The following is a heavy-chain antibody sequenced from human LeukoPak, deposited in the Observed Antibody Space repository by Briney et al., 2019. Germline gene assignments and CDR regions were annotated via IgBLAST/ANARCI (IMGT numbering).Heavy chain of an antibody. J-gene: IGHJ4*02. CDR3: ARESTRLLALDY. Sequence: GGSLRLSCAGSGFTFSSYAMHWVRQAPGKGLEYVSAISSNGGSTYYANSVKGRFTISRDNSKNTLYLQMGSLRAEDMAVYYCARESTRLLALDYWGQGTLVTVSS. D-gene: IGHD2-21*02. V-gene: IGHV3-64*01. CDR2: ISSNGGST. CDR1: GFTFSSYA.